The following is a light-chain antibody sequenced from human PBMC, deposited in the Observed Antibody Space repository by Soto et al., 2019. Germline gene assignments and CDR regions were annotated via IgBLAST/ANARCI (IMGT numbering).Light chain of an antibody. J-gene: IGKJ5*01. Sequence: DIQMTQSPSSLSASVGDRVTITCRASQSISSYLNWYQQKPGKAPKLLIYAASSLQSGVPSRFSGSGSGTDFTLTISSLQPEDFAVYYCQQRSNWPCTFGQGTRLEIK. CDR3: QQRSNWPCT. V-gene: IGKV1-39*01. CDR2: AAS. CDR1: QSISSY.